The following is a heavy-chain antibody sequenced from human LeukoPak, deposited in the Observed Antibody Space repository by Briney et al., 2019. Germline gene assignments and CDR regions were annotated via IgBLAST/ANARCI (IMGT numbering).Heavy chain of an antibody. CDR2: INVEGNYI. J-gene: IGHJ4*02. D-gene: IGHD3-22*01. Sequence: GGSLRLSCAASGFTVSTYWMHWVRQAPGKGLVWVARINVEGNYIDYAESVKGRFTISRDSAKNTLYLQMNSLRAEDTGVYSCARDLTGPYDHWGQGTLVTVSS. CDR3: ARDLTGPYDH. V-gene: IGHV3-74*01. CDR1: GFTVSTYW.